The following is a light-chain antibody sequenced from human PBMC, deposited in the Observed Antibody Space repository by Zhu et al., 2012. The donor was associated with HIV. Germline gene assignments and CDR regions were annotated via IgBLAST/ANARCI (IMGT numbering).Light chain of an antibody. CDR2: DAS. CDR3: LQFNDYPYT. J-gene: IGKJ2*01. CDR1: QAIRSD. Sequence: IQMTQSPSSLSASVGDRVTITCRASQAIRSDLAWYQQRPGKAPNLLIYDASRLESGVPSRFSGSGSGTQFTLTISSLQPEDFATYYCLQFNDYPYTFGQGTKLEIK. V-gene: IGKV1-6*01.